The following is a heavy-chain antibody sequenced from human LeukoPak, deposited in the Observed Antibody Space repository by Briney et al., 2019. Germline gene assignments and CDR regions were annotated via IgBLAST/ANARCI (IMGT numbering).Heavy chain of an antibody. J-gene: IGHJ4*02. Sequence: GGSLRLSCAASGFTFSSYSMNWVRQAPGKGLEWYSYISSSSDTIYYADSVKGRFTISRDNAKNSLYLRMNSLRAEDMAVYYCARLLPYGGNGLYFDYWGQGTLVTVSS. CDR1: GFTFSSYS. CDR3: ARLLPYGGNGLYFDY. V-gene: IGHV3-48*01. CDR2: ISSSSDTI. D-gene: IGHD4-23*01.